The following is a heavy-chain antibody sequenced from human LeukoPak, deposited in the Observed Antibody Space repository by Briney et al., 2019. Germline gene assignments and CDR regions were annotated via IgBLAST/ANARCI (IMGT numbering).Heavy chain of an antibody. J-gene: IGHJ4*02. D-gene: IGHD6-6*01. CDR1: GFTFSSYS. V-gene: IGHV3-21*01. Sequence: GGSLRLSCAASGFTFSSYSMNWVRQAPGKGLEWVSSVSSSSSYIYYADSVKGRFTISRDNAKNSLYLQMNSLRAEDTAVYYCARDEGYSSSSNCWGQGTLVTVSS. CDR3: ARDEGYSSSSNC. CDR2: VSSSSSYI.